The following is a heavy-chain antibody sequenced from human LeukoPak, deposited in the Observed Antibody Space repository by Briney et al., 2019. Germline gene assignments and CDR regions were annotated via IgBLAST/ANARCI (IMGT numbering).Heavy chain of an antibody. Sequence: SETLSLTCTVSGGSISSSSYYWGWIRQPPGKGLEWIGSIYYSGSTYYNPSLKSRVTISVDTSKNQFSLKLSSVTAADTAVYYCARGLRYFDWLLGFDYFDYWGQGTLVTVSS. CDR2: IYYSGST. CDR3: ARGLRYFDWLLGFDYFDY. J-gene: IGHJ4*02. CDR1: GGSISSSSYY. V-gene: IGHV4-39*07. D-gene: IGHD3-9*01.